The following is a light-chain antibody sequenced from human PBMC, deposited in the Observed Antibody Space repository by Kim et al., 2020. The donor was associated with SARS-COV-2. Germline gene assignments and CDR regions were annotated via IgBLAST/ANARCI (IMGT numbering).Light chain of an antibody. CDR1: NIGSKN. J-gene: IGLJ3*02. CDR2: RDN. CDR3: QVWDSSPV. Sequence: SYELTQPLSVSVALGQMARITCGGNNIGSKNVHWYQQKPGQAPVLVIYRDNNRPSGIPERFSGSNSGNTATLTISRAQAGDEADYYCQVWDSSPVFGGGT. V-gene: IGLV3-9*01.